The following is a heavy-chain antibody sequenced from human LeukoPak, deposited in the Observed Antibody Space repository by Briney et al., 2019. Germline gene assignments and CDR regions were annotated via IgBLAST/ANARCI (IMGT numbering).Heavy chain of an antibody. J-gene: IGHJ4*02. CDR3: AKQHAATGGYFDY. D-gene: IGHD6-25*01. CDR1: GFTFSNYA. CDR2: ISGSDGRT. V-gene: IGHV3-23*01. Sequence: SGGSLRLSCAASGFTFSNYAMSWVRQAPGKGLEWVSTISGSDGRTYYADSVKGRFTISRDNSKNTLYLQMNSLRAEDTAVYYCAKQHAATGGYFDYWGQGTLVTVSS.